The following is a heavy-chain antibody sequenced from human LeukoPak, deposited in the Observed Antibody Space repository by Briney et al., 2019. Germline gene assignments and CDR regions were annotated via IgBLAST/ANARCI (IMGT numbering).Heavy chain of an antibody. D-gene: IGHD3-9*01. Sequence: GGSLRLSCAASGFTFSSYSMNWVRQAPGKGLEWVSSISSSSSYIYYADSVKGRFTISRDNAKNSLYLQMNSLRAEDTAVYHCARDLSPYYDILTGYSLHWGQGTLVTVSS. CDR2: ISSSSSYI. CDR1: GFTFSSYS. CDR3: ARDLSPYYDILTGYSLH. V-gene: IGHV3-21*01. J-gene: IGHJ4*02.